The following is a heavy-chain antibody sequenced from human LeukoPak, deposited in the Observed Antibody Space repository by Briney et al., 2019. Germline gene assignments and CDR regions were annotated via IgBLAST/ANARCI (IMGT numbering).Heavy chain of an antibody. CDR1: GFSLTTSGVG. V-gene: IGHV2-5*02. CDR3: AHYGDYRFLYYFDH. J-gene: IGHJ4*02. Sequence: YGPTLVNPTQTLTLTCTFSGFSLTTSGVGVGWIRQPLGKALEWLALIYWDNNKLYSPSLRGRLTIAKDTSKNQVVLTTTNMDPVDTATYSCAHYGDYRFLYYFDHWGQGTLVTVSS. CDR2: IYWDNNK. D-gene: IGHD4-17*01.